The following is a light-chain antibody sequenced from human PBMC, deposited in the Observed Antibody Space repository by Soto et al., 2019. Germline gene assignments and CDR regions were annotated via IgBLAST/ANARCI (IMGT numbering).Light chain of an antibody. CDR2: GAS. CDR3: QQYGSSPTT. J-gene: IGKJ1*01. Sequence: EIVLTQSPATLSVSPGERVSLSCRASQSVDINLAWYQQKPGQAPRLLIYGASSRATGIPDRFSVSGSWTDFNLPISRLEPEDFAVYYCQQYGSSPTTFGQGTKVDIK. V-gene: IGKV3-20*01. CDR1: QSVDIN.